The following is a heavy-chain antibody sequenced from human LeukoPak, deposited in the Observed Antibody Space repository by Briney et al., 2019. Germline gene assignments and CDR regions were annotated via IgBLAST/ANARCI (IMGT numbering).Heavy chain of an antibody. D-gene: IGHD3-22*01. V-gene: IGHV3-23*01. CDR3: AKDFREGIVVHYFDY. J-gene: IGHJ4*02. CDR2: IGGSGGST. CDR1: GFTFSRDW. Sequence: QAGGSLRLSCAASGFTFSRDWMHWVRQAPGKGLEWVSAIGGSGGSTYYADSVKGRFTISRDNSKNTLYLQMNSLRAEDTAVYYCAKDFREGIVVHYFDYWGQGTLVTVSS.